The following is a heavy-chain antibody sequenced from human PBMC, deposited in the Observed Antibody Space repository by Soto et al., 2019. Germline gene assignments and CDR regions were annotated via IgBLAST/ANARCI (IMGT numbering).Heavy chain of an antibody. J-gene: IGHJ4*02. CDR2: IYYRGST. CDR1: GASLSSSSYY. V-gene: IGHV4-39*01. D-gene: IGHD3-22*01. Sequence: SETLSLTCPVSGASLSSSSYYWGWLRHHPGKGREWIATIYYRGSTYNNPSLKSRSTISVYTATNQFSLWLNSVSAADTAVYFCARHLDYYDSSSYIDYWGQGTLVTVSS. CDR3: ARHLDYYDSSSYIDY.